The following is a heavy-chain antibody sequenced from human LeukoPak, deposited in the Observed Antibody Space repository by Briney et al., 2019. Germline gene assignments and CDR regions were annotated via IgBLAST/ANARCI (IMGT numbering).Heavy chain of an antibody. CDR2: IYTSGNT. CDR1: GGSISSYY. Sequence: SETLSLTCTVSGGSISSYYWSWIWQPAGKGLEWIGRIYTSGNTNYNPSLKSRVTISVDTSKNQFSLKLSSVTAADTAVYYCARGRILAAALYYFDYWGQGTLVTVSS. V-gene: IGHV4-4*07. J-gene: IGHJ4*02. D-gene: IGHD6-13*01. CDR3: ARGRILAAALYYFDY.